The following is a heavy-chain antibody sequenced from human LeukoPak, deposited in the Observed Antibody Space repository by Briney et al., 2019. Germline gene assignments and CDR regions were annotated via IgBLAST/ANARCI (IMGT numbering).Heavy chain of an antibody. CDR1: GFSVSRYW. CDR2: MKEDGSEK. CDR3: ARYTLYYYDSSGYYYVSAFDI. D-gene: IGHD3-22*01. Sequence: GGSLRLSCAASGFSVSRYWMSWVRQAPGKGLEWVANMKEDGSEKYYVDSVKGRFTISRDNAKNSLYLQMNSLRAEDTAVYYCARYTLYYYDSSGYYYVSAFDIWGQGTMVTVSS. J-gene: IGHJ3*02. V-gene: IGHV3-7*03.